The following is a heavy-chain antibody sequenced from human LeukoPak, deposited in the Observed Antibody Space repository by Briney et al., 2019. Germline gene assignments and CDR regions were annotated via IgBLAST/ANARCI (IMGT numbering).Heavy chain of an antibody. D-gene: IGHD3-22*01. J-gene: IGHJ5*02. CDR3: AREAPATYYYDSSGYYDA. CDR1: GFSFNNFG. CDR2: ISGTGGST. Sequence: GGSLRLSCVASGFSFNNFGMSWVRQAPGKGLEWVSSISGTGGSTHYADSVKGRFTISRDNSKNTLYLQMNSLRAEDTAVYYCAREAPATYYYDSSGYYDAWGQGTLVTVSS. V-gene: IGHV3-23*01.